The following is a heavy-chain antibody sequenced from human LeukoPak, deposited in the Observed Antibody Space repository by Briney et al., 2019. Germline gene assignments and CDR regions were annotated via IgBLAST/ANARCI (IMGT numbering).Heavy chain of an antibody. D-gene: IGHD3-16*01. Sequence: GGSLRLSCAASEFTLSNYYMTWVRQAPGKGLEWVANIKQDGSEKFYVVPVKGRFTISRDNAKNSLFLKMNSLRAEDTAVYYCARADGGEDAFDIWGQGTMVTVSS. CDR1: EFTLSNYY. J-gene: IGHJ3*02. CDR3: ARADGGEDAFDI. V-gene: IGHV3-7*02. CDR2: IKQDGSEK.